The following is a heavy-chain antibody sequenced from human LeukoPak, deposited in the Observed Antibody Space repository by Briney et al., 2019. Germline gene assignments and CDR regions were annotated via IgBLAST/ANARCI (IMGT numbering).Heavy chain of an antibody. V-gene: IGHV3-11*01. CDR3: ARKKRSFDI. CDR1: GFTFSDYY. D-gene: IGHD6-25*01. CDR2: ISNSGSSI. J-gene: IGHJ3*02. Sequence: GGSLRLSCAASGFTFSDYYMTWIRQTPGKGLEWISYISNSGSSIYYTGYVKGRFTISRDNANNSLYLQMNSLRAEDSAVYYCARKKRSFDIWGQGTVVTDSS.